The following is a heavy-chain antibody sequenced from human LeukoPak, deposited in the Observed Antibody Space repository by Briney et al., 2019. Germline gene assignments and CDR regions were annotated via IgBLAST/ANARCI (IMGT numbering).Heavy chain of an antibody. J-gene: IGHJ4*02. V-gene: IGHV3-66*01. CDR2: IYSGGFT. Sequence: GGSLRLSCAASGFNITSNYMNWVRQAPGKGLEWVAIIYSGGFTYYRDSVKGRFTIYRDNSKNTVYLQMNSLRVEDTAVYYCARDVEGSSYDYWGQGTLVTVSS. CDR3: ARDVEGSSYDY. CDR1: GFNITSNY.